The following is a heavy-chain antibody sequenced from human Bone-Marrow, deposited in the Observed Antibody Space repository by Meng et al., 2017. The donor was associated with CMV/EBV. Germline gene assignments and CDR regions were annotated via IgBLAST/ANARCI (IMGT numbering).Heavy chain of an antibody. D-gene: IGHD1-1*01. Sequence: SETLSLTCAVYGGSFSGYYCSWIRQPPGKGLEWIGEINHSGSTNYNPSLKSRVTISVDTSKNQFSLKLSSVTAADAAVYYCARGSTGITPYWGQGTLVTVSS. CDR2: INHSGST. CDR3: ARGSTGITPY. V-gene: IGHV4-34*01. J-gene: IGHJ4*02. CDR1: GGSFSGYY.